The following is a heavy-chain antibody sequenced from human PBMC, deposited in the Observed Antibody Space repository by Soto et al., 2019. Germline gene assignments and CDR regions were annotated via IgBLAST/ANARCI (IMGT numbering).Heavy chain of an antibody. CDR2: ISASATRT. V-gene: IGHV3-23*01. CDR3: GKDLRSYGSGPFDS. J-gene: IGHJ4*02. Sequence: GSLRLSCAASGFTFSNYAMTWARQAPGQGLEWVSAISASATRTYYAASVKSRFTISRDNFRNTLYLQLNGLRTEDTARYYYGKDLRSYGSGPFDSWGQGTLVTVSA. D-gene: IGHD3-10*01. CDR1: GFTFSNYA.